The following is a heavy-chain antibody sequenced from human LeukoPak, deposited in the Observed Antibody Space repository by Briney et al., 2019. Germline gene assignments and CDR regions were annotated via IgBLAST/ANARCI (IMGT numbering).Heavy chain of an antibody. V-gene: IGHV4-34*01. CDR3: ARVGGYYGSGSSPNYYYSMDV. Sequence: PSETLSLTCAVYGGSFSGYYWSWIRQPPGKGLEWIGEINHSGSTNYNPSLKSRVTISVDTSKNQFSLKLSSVTAADTAVYYCARVGGYYGSGSSPNYYYSMDVWGQGTTVTVSS. D-gene: IGHD3-10*01. CDR2: INHSGST. J-gene: IGHJ6*02. CDR1: GGSFSGYY.